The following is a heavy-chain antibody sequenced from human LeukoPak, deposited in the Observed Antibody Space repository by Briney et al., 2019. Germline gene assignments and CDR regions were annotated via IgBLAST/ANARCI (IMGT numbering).Heavy chain of an antibody. CDR1: GYSISSDNY. CDR3: ARAPRDSSSSNYMRRFDY. V-gene: IGHV4-38-2*01. CDR2: IYHSGST. Sequence: PSETLSLTCAVSGYSISSDNYWVWIRPPPGQGLEWTGGIYHSGSTYYNPSLKSRVTMSVDTSKNKFSLKLSSVTAADTAVYYCARAPRDSSSSNYMRRFDYWGQGTLVTVSS. J-gene: IGHJ4*02. D-gene: IGHD3-22*01.